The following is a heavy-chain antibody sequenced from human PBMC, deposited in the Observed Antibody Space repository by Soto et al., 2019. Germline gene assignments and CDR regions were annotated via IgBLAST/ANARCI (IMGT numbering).Heavy chain of an antibody. D-gene: IGHD2-2*01. CDR2: IIPIPGTA. CDR3: ARSQGSSTSLDIYYYYYYGMDV. Sequence: QVQLVQSGAEVKKPGSSVKVSCKASGGTFGSYAISWVRQAPGQGLEWMGGIIPIPGTANYAQKFQGRVTIAADESTSRAYMELSSLRAEDTAVYYCARSQGSSTSLDIYYYYYYGMDVWGQGTRVTVSS. J-gene: IGHJ6*02. CDR1: GGTFGSYA. V-gene: IGHV1-69*01.